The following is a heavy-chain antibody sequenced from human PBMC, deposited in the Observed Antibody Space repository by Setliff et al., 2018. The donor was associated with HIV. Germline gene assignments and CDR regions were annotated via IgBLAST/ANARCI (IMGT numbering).Heavy chain of an antibody. CDR2: IHSSGNT. J-gene: IGHJ3*02. Sequence: SETLSLTCAVYGGSLSDYYWSWIRQPPGKGLEWLGEIHSSGNTNYSPSLKGRVTISVDTPKNQYSLNLKSVTAADTAVYYCARVREGFLPYDAFEIWGQVTMFTVSS. CDR3: ARVREGFLPYDAFEI. V-gene: IGHV4-34*01. D-gene: IGHD3-3*01. CDR1: GGSLSDYY.